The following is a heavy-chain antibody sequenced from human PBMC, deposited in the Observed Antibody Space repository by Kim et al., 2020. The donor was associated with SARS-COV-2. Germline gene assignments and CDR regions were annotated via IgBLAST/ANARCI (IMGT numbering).Heavy chain of an antibody. D-gene: IGHD1-26*01. CDR2: ISGGGDYT. CDR1: GFTFSSYA. Sequence: GGSLRLSCAASGFTFSSYAMTWVRQAPGKGLEWLSSISGGGDYTYYADSVKGRFTFSRDNSRNTLYLQMNSLRAEDTAVYHCARQSGISGEIVAAATAFDYWGQGILVTVSS. CDR3: ARQSGISGEIVAAATAFDY. J-gene: IGHJ4*02. V-gene: IGHV3-23*01.